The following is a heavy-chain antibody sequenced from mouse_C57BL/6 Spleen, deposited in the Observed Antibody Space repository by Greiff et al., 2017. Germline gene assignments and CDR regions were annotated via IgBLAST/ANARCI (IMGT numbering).Heavy chain of an antibody. CDR2: ISSGSSTI. CDR1: GFTFSDYG. D-gene: IGHD1-1*01. Sequence: EVQRVESGGGLVKPGGSLKLSCAASGFTFSDYGMHWVRQAPEKGLEWVAYISSGSSTIYYADTVKGRFTISRDNAKNTLFLQMTSLRSEDTAMYYCARLYYGSSFAYWGQGTLVTVSA. CDR3: ARLYYGSSFAY. V-gene: IGHV5-17*01. J-gene: IGHJ3*01.